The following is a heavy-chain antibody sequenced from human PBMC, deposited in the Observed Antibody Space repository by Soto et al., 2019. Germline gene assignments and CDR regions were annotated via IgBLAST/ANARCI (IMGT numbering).Heavy chain of an antibody. Sequence: QVQLVQSGTEVKKPGASVKVSCKASGYTFTSYGISWVRQAPGQGLEWMGWISGYNGDTSYAQQIQGRVTMTTDTSTTTAYMELRSLRYDDTAVYYCARDDASSSRALAFDIWGQGTMVTVSS. CDR2: ISGYNGDT. J-gene: IGHJ3*02. V-gene: IGHV1-18*01. CDR3: ARDDASSSRALAFDI. CDR1: GYTFTSYG. D-gene: IGHD2-2*01.